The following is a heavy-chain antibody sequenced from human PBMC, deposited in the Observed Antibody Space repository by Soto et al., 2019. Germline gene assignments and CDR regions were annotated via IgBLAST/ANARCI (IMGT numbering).Heavy chain of an antibody. CDR1: GFIFSSYA. D-gene: IGHD2-15*01. CDR2: ISGGGTIT. J-gene: IGHJ4*02. Sequence: GGSLRLSCAASGFIFSSYAMIWVRQAPGKGLEWVSTISGGGTITYYADSVKGRFTISRDNSENTLYLQMNSLGGEDTAVYYCAAPPGYCSGSSCPGVYFDYWGQGTLVTVSS. V-gene: IGHV3-23*01. CDR3: AAPPGYCSGSSCPGVYFDY.